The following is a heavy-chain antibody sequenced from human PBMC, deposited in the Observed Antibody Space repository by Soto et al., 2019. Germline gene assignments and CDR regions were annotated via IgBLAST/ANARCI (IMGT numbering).Heavy chain of an antibody. D-gene: IGHD3-22*01. CDR1: GYTFITYG. CDR2: ISTYNGNT. Sequence: QVQLVQSGAEVKKPGASVKVSCKASGYTFITYGVSWVRQAPGQGLDWLGWISTYNGNTRYAERLQDRVTMTTDTTTNTAYMELRNLRSDDTAVYYCARGPTDYYDNSANYFVDYWGQGTLVTVSS. V-gene: IGHV1-18*01. CDR3: ARGPTDYYDNSANYFVDY. J-gene: IGHJ4*02.